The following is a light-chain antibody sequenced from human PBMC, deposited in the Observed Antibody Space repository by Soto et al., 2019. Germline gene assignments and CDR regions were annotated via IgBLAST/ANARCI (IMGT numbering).Light chain of an antibody. CDR3: SSYTSSSTYV. J-gene: IGLJ1*01. V-gene: IGLV2-18*02. CDR2: EVS. CDR1: SSDVGSYNR. Sequence: QSVLTQPPSVSGSPGQSVTISCTGTSSDVGSYNRVSWYQQPPGTAPKLMIYEVSNRPSGVPDRFSGSKSGNTASLTISGLKDEEEDDYYCSSYTSSSTYVFGTGTKVTV.